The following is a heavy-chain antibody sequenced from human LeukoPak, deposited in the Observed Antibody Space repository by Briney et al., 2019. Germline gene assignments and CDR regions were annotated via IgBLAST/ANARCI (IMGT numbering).Heavy chain of an antibody. CDR3: ASTRIPMLRGPFDP. D-gene: IGHD3-10*01. V-gene: IGHV1-46*01. CDR2: INPSGGST. J-gene: IGHJ5*02. Sequence: AASVKVSCKASGYTFTSYYMHWVRQAPGQGLEWMGIINPSGGSTSYAQKFQGRVTMTRDMSTSTVYIELSSLRSGDTAVYYCASTRIPMLRGPFDPWGQGTLVTVSS. CDR1: GYTFTSYY.